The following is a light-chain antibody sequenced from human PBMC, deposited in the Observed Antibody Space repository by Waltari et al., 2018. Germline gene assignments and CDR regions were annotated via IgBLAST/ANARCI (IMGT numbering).Light chain of an antibody. CDR3: QQRSTWPPNFT. V-gene: IGKV3-11*01. J-gene: IGKJ4*01. CDR2: EAT. Sequence: EIVLTQSPGTLSLSPGERATLSCSASQSVSSTYLAWYQQKPGQAPRLLIYEATNRATGIPARFSGSGSETDFTLTISSLEPEDFAVYYCQQRSTWPPNFTFGGGTKVEIK. CDR1: QSVSSTY.